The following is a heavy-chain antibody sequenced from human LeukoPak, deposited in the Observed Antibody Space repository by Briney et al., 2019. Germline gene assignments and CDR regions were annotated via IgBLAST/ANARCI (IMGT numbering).Heavy chain of an antibody. CDR1: GGSISSGDYY. J-gene: IGHJ4*02. CDR2: INHSGST. V-gene: IGHV4-39*07. D-gene: IGHD3-10*01. Sequence: SETLSLTCTVSGGSISSGDYYWSWIRQPPGKGLEWIGEINHSGSTNYNPSLKSRVTISVDTSKNQFSLKLSSVTAADTAVYYCARGGGTSRSVWFGPFDYWGQGTLVTVSS. CDR3: ARGGGTSRSVWFGPFDY.